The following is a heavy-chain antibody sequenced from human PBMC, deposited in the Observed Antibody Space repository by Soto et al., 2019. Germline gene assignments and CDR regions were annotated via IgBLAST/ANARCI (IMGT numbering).Heavy chain of an antibody. J-gene: IGHJ4*02. CDR1: GFTVSSSY. D-gene: IGHD2-2*01. Sequence: GGSLRLSCGASGFTVSSSYMSWVRQAPGKGLEWVSLIYSGDTTYYAGSVKGRFTISRDNSKTTLYLQMNSLRAEDTAVYYCASGNPTRDYFDYWGQGTLVTVYS. V-gene: IGHV3-53*01. CDR3: ASGNPTRDYFDY. CDR2: IYSGDTT.